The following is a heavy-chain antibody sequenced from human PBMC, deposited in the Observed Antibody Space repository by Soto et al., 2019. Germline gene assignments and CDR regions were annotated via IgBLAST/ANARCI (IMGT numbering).Heavy chain of an antibody. CDR3: ARRPGIAVACVYFEY. D-gene: IGHD6-19*01. CDR1: GGSFSGYY. Sequence: QVQLQQWGAGLLKPSETLSLTCAVYGGSFSGYYWSWIRQPPGKGLEWIGEINHSGSTNYNPSLKSRVTISVDTSKNPFSLKMSSVTAADTAVYYCARRPGIAVACVYFEYWGQGTLVTVSS. J-gene: IGHJ4*02. CDR2: INHSGST. V-gene: IGHV4-34*01.